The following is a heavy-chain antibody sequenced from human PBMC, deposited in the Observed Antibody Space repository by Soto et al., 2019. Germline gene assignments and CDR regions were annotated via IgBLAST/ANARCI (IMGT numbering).Heavy chain of an antibody. Sequence: EVQLLESGGGVVQPGGSLRLSCAASGFAFSTYAMNWVRQAPGQGLEWVSAISASGGSTNYGNSVKGRFTISRDNSKNTLFLQMNSLRAEDTALYYWAQDQRPDILCGQEYFQNWGQGTLVTVSS. D-gene: IGHD3-9*01. CDR3: AQDQRPDILCGQEYFQN. CDR1: GFAFSTYA. J-gene: IGHJ1*01. CDR2: ISASGGST. V-gene: IGHV3-23*01.